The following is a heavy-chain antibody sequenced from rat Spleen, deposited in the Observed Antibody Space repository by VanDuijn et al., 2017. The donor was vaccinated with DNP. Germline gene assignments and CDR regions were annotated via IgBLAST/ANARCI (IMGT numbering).Heavy chain of an antibody. D-gene: IGHD3-8*01. CDR2: ISYDGSST. Sequence: DVQLVETGGGLVQPGRSLKLSCAASGFTFSNYGMAWVRQAPTKGLEWVATISYDGSSTYYRDSVKGRFTISRDNAKSTLHLQMDSLRSEDTATYYCARHRTISPYYYDMDAWGQGTLVTVSS. CDR1: GFTFSNYG. V-gene: IGHV5-29*01. J-gene: IGHJ4*01. CDR3: ARHRTISPYYYDMDA.